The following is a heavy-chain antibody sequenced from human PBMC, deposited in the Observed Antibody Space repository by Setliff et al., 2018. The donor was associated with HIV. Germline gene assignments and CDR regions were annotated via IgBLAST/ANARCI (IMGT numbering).Heavy chain of an antibody. CDR3: ATRTRWIQLSFDGMFDY. J-gene: IGHJ4*02. Sequence: ASVKVSCKVSGYTLTELSIHWVRQAFGKGLEWMGGFDPEDGEAIYAQKFQGRVIMTEDTSTDTAYMELSSLTSGDAAVYYCATRTRWIQLSFDGMFDYWGQGTPVTVSS. D-gene: IGHD5-18*01. CDR1: GYTLTELS. CDR2: FDPEDGEA. V-gene: IGHV1-24*01.